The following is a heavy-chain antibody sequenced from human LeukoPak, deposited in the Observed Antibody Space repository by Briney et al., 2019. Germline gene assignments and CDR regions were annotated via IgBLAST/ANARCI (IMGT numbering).Heavy chain of an antibody. CDR3: ARDFTSGWYGGHFDY. Sequence: SQTLSLTCAVSGGSISSGGYSWSWIRQPPGKGLEWIRYIYHSGSTYYNPSLKSRVTISVDRSKNQFSLKLSSVTAADTAVYYCARDFTSGWYGGHFDYWGQGTLVTVSS. CDR1: GGSISSGGYS. V-gene: IGHV4-30-2*01. D-gene: IGHD6-19*01. CDR2: IYHSGST. J-gene: IGHJ4*02.